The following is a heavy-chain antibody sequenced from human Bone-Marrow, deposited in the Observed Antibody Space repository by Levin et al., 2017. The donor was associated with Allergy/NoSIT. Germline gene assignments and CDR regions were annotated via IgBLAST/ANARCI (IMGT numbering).Heavy chain of an antibody. D-gene: IGHD6-19*01. CDR3: ASWEDSSGWMGFDY. CDR1: GGSISSYY. V-gene: IGHV4-59*01. CDR2: IYYSGST. Sequence: SQTLSLTCTVSGGSISSYYWSWIRQPPGKGLEWIGYIYYSGSTNYNPSLKSRVTISVDTSKNQFSLKLSSVTAADTAVYYCASWEDSSGWMGFDYWGQGTLVTVSS. J-gene: IGHJ4*02.